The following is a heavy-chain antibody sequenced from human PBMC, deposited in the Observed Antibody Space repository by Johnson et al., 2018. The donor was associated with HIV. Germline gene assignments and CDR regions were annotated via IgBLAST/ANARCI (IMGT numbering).Heavy chain of an antibody. CDR2: IGTAGDT. CDR3: ARVGGLYYYDSSGYRDDAFDI. CDR1: GFTFSSYD. J-gene: IGHJ3*02. Sequence: VQLVESGGGLVQPGGSLRLSCAASGFTFSSYDMHWVRQATGKGLEWVSAIGTAGDTYYPGSVKGRFTISRDNAKNSLYLQMNSLRAEDTAVYYCARVGGLYYYDSSGYRDDAFDIWGQGTMVTVSS. D-gene: IGHD3-22*01. V-gene: IGHV3-13*01.